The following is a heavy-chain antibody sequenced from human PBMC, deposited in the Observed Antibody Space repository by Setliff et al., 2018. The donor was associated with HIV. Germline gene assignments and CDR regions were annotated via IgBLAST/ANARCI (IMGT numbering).Heavy chain of an antibody. D-gene: IGHD2-2*01. V-gene: IGHV4-39*01. CDR3: ARLAIPAATTDY. Sequence: SETLSLTCAVSGGSISRSRNYWGWIRQPPGKGLEWIGSIFYSGSTYYNPSLKSRPTISVDTSKNQFSLKLNSVTAADTAVYYCARLAIPAATTDYWGQGTLVTVSS. CDR2: IFYSGST. CDR1: GGSISRSRNY. J-gene: IGHJ4*02.